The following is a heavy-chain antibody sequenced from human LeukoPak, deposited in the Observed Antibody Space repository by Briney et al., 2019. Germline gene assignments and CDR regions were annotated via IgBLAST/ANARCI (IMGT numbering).Heavy chain of an antibody. Sequence: PGGSLRLSCAASGFTFSSYAMHGVRPAPGKGLEGVAVISYDGSNKYYADSAKGRFTISRDNSKNTLYLQMNSLRAEDTAVYYCARYYCSSTSCYWDEYYMDVWGKGTTVTVSS. CDR1: GFTFSSYA. V-gene: IGHV3-30*01. D-gene: IGHD2-2*01. CDR2: ISYDGSNK. CDR3: ARYYCSSTSCYWDEYYMDV. J-gene: IGHJ6*03.